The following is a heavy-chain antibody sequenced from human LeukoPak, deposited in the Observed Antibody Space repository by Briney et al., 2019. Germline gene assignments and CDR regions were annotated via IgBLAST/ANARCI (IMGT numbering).Heavy chain of an antibody. J-gene: IGHJ6*02. D-gene: IGHD3-10*01. CDR2: ISYDGSTK. CDR3: ARRQYYYGSGSPTFYYYYGMDV. V-gene: IGHV3-30-3*01. Sequence: GGSLRLSCAASGFTFSSYAMHWVRQAPGKGLEGVAVISYDGSTKYYADSVKGRFTISRDNSKNTLYLQMSSLRAEDTAVYYCARRQYYYGSGSPTFYYYYGMDVWGQGTTVTVSS. CDR1: GFTFSSYA.